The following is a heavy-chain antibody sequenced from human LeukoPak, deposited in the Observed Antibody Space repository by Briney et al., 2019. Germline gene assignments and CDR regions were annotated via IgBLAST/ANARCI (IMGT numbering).Heavy chain of an antibody. V-gene: IGHV4-4*07. CDR2: IYTSGSN. CDR1: ADSISSYY. CDR3: AREVADYGGYYYYHYMDV. D-gene: IGHD4-23*01. Sequence: SETLSLTCTVSADSISSYYWSWIRQPAGKGLEWIGRIYTSGSNNYNPSLKSRVTMSVDTPKNQFSLKLSSVTAADTAMYYCAREVADYGGYYYYHYMDVWGKGTTVTISS. J-gene: IGHJ6*03.